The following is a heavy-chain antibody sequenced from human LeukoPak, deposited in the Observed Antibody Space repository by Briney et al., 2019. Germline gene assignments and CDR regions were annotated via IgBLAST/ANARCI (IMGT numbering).Heavy chain of an antibody. CDR1: GFTFDDYG. CDR2: INWNGGST. J-gene: IGHJ5*01. D-gene: IGHD3-10*01. V-gene: IGHV3-20*04. CDR3: ARDITYYYGSGSPGDNRFDP. Sequence: GGSLRLSCAASGFTFDDYGMSWVRQAPGKGLEWVSGINWNGGSTGYADSVKGRFTISRDNAKNSLYLQMNSLRAEDTALYYCARDITYYYGSGSPGDNRFDPWGQGTLVTVSS.